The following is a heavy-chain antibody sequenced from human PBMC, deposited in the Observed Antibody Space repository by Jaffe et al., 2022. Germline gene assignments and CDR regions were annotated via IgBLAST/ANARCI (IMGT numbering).Heavy chain of an antibody. CDR1: GGTFSSYA. CDR3: ASPKGKIGGGGRTVVEGYYFDY. CDR2: IIPIFGTA. Sequence: QVQLVQSGAEVKKPGSSVKVSCKASGGTFSSYAISWVRQAPGQGLEWMGGIIPIFGTANYAQKFQGRVTITADESTSTAYMELSSLRSEDTAVYYCASPKGKIGGGGRTVVEGYYFDYWGQGTLVTVSS. V-gene: IGHV1-69*01. J-gene: IGHJ4*02. D-gene: IGHD2-15*01.